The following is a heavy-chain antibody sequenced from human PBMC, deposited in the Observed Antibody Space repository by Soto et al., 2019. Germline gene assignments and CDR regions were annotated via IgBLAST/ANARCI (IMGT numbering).Heavy chain of an antibody. Sequence: GGSLRLSCAASGFTFSSYWMSWVRQAPGKGLEWVANIKQDGSEKYYVDSVKGRFTISRENAKNSLYLQMNSLRAEDTAVYYCARDWVEMATIMGDAFDIWGQGTMVTVSS. J-gene: IGHJ3*02. CDR3: ARDWVEMATIMGDAFDI. CDR1: GFTFSSYW. D-gene: IGHD5-12*01. CDR2: IKQDGSEK. V-gene: IGHV3-7*01.